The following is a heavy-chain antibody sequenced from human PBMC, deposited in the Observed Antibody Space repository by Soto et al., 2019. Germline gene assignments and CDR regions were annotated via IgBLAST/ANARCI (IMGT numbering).Heavy chain of an antibody. CDR3: ARDLRGYYDILTGYYTNYGMDV. J-gene: IGHJ6*02. Sequence: SDTLSLTCAVYGGSFSGYYWRWIRQPPGKGLEWIGEINHSESTNYNPSIKSRVTISVETSKNKLSLKLSTVTAADTALYYCARDLRGYYDILTGYYTNYGMDVWGQGTTVT. D-gene: IGHD3-9*01. V-gene: IGHV4-34*01. CDR2: INHSEST. CDR1: GGSFSGYY.